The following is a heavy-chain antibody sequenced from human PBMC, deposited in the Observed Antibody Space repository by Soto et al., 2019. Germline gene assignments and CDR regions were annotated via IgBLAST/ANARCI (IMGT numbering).Heavy chain of an antibody. CDR2: IYYSGST. D-gene: IGHD3-10*01. V-gene: IGHV4-59*01. J-gene: IGHJ4*02. Sequence: SETLSLTCTVSGGSISSYYWSWIRQPPGKGLEWIGNIYYSGSTNYNPSLRSRVTISIDTSKNQFSLKLSSVTAADTAVYYCAGSMSRGGIIDYWGQGTLVTVSS. CDR1: GGSISSYY. CDR3: AGSMSRGGIIDY.